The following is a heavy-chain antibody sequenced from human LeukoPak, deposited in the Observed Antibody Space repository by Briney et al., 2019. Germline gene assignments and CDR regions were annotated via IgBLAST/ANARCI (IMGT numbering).Heavy chain of an antibody. CDR1: GFTFSSDG. CDR3: ARGEAIAAAGRSGYYYYYAVDV. J-gene: IGHJ6*02. V-gene: IGHV3-33*01. D-gene: IGHD6-13*01. CDR2: IWYDGSNK. Sequence: GRSLRLSCAASGFTFSSDGMHWVRQAPGKGLEWVAVIWYDGSNKYYADSVKGRFTISRDNSKDTLYLQMNSLRADDTAVYYCARGEAIAAAGRSGYYYYYAVDVWGQGNTVTVSS.